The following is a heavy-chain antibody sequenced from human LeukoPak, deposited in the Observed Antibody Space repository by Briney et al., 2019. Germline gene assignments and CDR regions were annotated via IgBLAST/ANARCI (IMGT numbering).Heavy chain of an antibody. CDR2: IKQYGSET. CDR1: GFTSSTYW. D-gene: IGHD1-26*01. CDR3: ANALGAHYFDS. Sequence: GGSLRLSCAASGFTSSTYWMSWVRQAPGKGLEWVANIKQYGSETYYVDSVRGRFTISRDDAKSSLFLQMNSLRAEDTAVYYCANALGAHYFDSWGQGTLVTVSS. J-gene: IGHJ4*02. V-gene: IGHV3-7*05.